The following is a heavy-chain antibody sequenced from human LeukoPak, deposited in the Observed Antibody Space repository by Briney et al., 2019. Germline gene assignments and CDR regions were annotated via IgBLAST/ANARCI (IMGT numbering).Heavy chain of an antibody. CDR2: IYSDGSST. Sequence: KAGGSLRLSCAASGFTFSSYWMLWVRQAPGKGLVWVSRIYSDGSSTSYADSVKGRFTISRDNAKNTLYLQMNSLRAEDTAVYYCARGLGGYSYGSHDYWGQGTLVTVSS. CDR3: ARGLGGYSYGSHDY. J-gene: IGHJ4*02. V-gene: IGHV3-74*01. D-gene: IGHD5-18*01. CDR1: GFTFSSYW.